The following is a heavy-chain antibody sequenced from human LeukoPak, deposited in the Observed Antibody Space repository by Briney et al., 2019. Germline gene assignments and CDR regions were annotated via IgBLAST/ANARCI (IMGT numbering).Heavy chain of an antibody. J-gene: IGHJ4*02. V-gene: IGHV3-23*01. CDR2: ISASGGST. Sequence: PGGSLRLSCAASGFTFSNYVMSWVRQAPGKGLEWVSTISASGGSTYYADSVKGRFTISRDNSKNTLFLQMNTLRTTAVYYCAKDSFSAFWGGLQNHFDYWGQGTLVTVSS. D-gene: IGHD2-21*01. CDR3: AKDSFSAFWGGLQNHFDY. CDR1: GFTFSNYV.